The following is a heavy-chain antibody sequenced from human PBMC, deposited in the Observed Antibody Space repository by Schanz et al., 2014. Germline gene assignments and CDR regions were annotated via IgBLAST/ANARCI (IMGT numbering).Heavy chain of an antibody. CDR2: VSASGGGP. J-gene: IGHJ5*01. V-gene: IGHV3-23*01. D-gene: IGHD5-12*01. CDR1: GFTFRSYA. Sequence: EVQLLESGGGLVQPGGSLRLSCIGSGFTFRSYALGWVRQAPGKGLEWVSLVSASGGGPFYADSVKGRFTISRDNSKNTLYLEMRSLTADDTAVYYCARGKGYDLGDWFDSWGQGALVTVSS. CDR3: ARGKGYDLGDWFDS.